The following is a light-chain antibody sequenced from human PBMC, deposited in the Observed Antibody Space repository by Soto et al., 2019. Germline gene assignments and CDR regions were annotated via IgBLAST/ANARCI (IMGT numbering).Light chain of an antibody. Sequence: QSVLTQPASVSGSPGQSITISCTGTSSDVGGYNHVSWYQHHPGKAPKLMIYEVSNRPSGVSNRFSGSKSGNTASQTISGLQADDEADYYCNSHTSSNTRVFGTGTKVTVL. CDR1: SSDVGGYNH. CDR3: NSHTSSNTRV. J-gene: IGLJ1*01. CDR2: EVS. V-gene: IGLV2-14*01.